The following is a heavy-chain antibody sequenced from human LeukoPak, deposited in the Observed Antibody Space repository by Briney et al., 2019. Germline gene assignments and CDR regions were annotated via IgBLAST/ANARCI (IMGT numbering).Heavy chain of an antibody. Sequence: ASVKVSCQASGYTFNRNAINWVRQAPGQGLEWMGWINTKTGTPTYAQGFTGRFVFSLDISVTTAYLQISNLKAEDTAFYYCARRSPSADAFDIWGQGTMVTVSS. CDR2: INTKTGTP. CDR1: GYTFNRNA. V-gene: IGHV7-4-1*02. J-gene: IGHJ3*02. CDR3: ARRSPSADAFDI.